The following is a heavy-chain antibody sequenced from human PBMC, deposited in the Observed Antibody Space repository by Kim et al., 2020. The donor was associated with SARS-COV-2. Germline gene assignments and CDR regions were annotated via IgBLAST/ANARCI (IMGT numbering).Heavy chain of an antibody. CDR1: GYSFTGYY. CDR2: INANTGGT. D-gene: IGHD6-6*01. V-gene: IGHV1-2*06. J-gene: IGHJ4*02. Sequence: ASVKVSCKASGYSFTGYYMHWVRQAPGQGLEWMGRINANTGGTNDAPKFQGRVTITRDTSISTTYMELSRLRSDDTAVYYCARETSRSAGRELDYWGQGTLVTVSS. CDR3: ARETSRSAGRELDY.